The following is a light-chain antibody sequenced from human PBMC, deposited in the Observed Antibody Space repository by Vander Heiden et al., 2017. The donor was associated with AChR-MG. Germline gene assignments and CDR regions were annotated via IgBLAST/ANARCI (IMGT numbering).Light chain of an antibody. V-gene: IGLV2-23*02. CDR1: SSDVGNYNL. CDR2: EVN. CDR3: CSYAGSSTFVV. Sequence: QSALTQPASVSGSPGPSITIPCTGTSSDVGNYNLVSWYQQHPGKAPKFMIYEVNKRPSGVSNRFSGSKSGNTASLTISGLQAEDEADYYCCSYAGSSTFVVFGGGTKLTVL. J-gene: IGLJ2*01.